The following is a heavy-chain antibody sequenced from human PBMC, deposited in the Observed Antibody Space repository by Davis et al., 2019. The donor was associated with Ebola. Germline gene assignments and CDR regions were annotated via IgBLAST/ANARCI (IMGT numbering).Heavy chain of an antibody. Sequence: ASVKVSCKASGYTFTGYYMHWVRQAPGQGLEWMGWINPNSGGTNYAQKFQGRVTMTRDTSISTAHMELSRLRSGDTAVYYCARENYDSSGYYSTADAFDIWGQGTMVTVSS. CDR1: GYTFTGYY. V-gene: IGHV1-2*02. J-gene: IGHJ3*02. CDR3: ARENYDSSGYYSTADAFDI. D-gene: IGHD3-22*01. CDR2: INPNSGGT.